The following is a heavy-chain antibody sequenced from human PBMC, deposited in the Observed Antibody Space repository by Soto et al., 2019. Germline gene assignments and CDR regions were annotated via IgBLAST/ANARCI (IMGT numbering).Heavy chain of an antibody. CDR2: ISAYNGNT. CDR1: GYTFTSYG. J-gene: IGHJ4*02. V-gene: IGHV1-18*01. CDR3: ARDKGDGSGSYYGY. D-gene: IGHD3-10*01. Sequence: QVQLVQSGAEVKKPGASVKVSCKASGYTFTSYGISWVRQAPGQGLEWMGWISAYNGNTNYAQKLQGRVTMTTDTSTRTAYMDLRSRMSDDTAVYYWARDKGDGSGSYYGYWGQGTLVTVSS.